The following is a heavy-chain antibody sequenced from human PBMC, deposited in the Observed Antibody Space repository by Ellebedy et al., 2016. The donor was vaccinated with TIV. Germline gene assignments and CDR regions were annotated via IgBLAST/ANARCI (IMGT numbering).Heavy chain of an antibody. CDR3: ARSAKRSFDY. V-gene: IGHV3-13*04. Sequence: GESLKISCAASGFIFSSYDMYWVRQAPGKGLEWVSGIGTAGDTYYPDSVKGRFTISRENAKNSLYLQMNSLRAGDTAVYYCARSAKRSFDYWGQGTLVTVSS. D-gene: IGHD6-25*01. CDR2: IGTAGDT. CDR1: GFIFSSYD. J-gene: IGHJ4*02.